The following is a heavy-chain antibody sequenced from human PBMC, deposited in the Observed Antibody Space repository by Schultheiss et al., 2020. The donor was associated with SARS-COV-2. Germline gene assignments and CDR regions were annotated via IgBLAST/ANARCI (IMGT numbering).Heavy chain of an antibody. Sequence: GGSLRLSCAASGFTFSSYAMSWVRQAPGKGLEWVAVISYDGSNKYYADSVKGRFTISRDNSKNTLYLQMNSLRADDTAVYYCARISASLWFGEFADYWGQGTLVTVSS. CDR3: ARISASLWFGEFADY. CDR1: GFTFSSYA. J-gene: IGHJ4*02. D-gene: IGHD3-10*01. V-gene: IGHV3-30*03. CDR2: ISYDGSNK.